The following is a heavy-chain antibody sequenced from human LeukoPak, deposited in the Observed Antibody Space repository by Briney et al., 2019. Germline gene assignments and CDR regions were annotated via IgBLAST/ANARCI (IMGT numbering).Heavy chain of an antibody. CDR1: GGSISSGSYY. J-gene: IGHJ6*03. V-gene: IGHV4-61*02. D-gene: IGHD4-23*01. CDR2: MYTSGST. CDR3: ARDYGGNPTLYYYYYYMDV. Sequence: SQTLSLTCTVSGGSISSGSYYWSWIRQPAGKGLEWIGRMYTSGSTNYNPSLKSRVTISVDTSKNQFSLKLSSVTAADTAVYYCARDYGGNPTLYYYYYYMDVWGKGTTVTISS.